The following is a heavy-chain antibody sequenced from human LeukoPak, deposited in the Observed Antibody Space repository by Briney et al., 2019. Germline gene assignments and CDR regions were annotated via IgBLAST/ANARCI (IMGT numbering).Heavy chain of an antibody. Sequence: SGGSLRLSCAASGFTFSSHGMHWVRQAPGKGLEWVAVIWYDGSNKYYADSVKGRFTISRDNSKNTLYLQMNSLRAEDTAVYYCARDRPLGVYCSSTSCYDSWFDPWGQGTLVTVSS. D-gene: IGHD2-2*01. CDR1: GFTFSSHG. CDR3: ARDRPLGVYCSSTSCYDSWFDP. J-gene: IGHJ5*02. V-gene: IGHV3-33*01. CDR2: IWYDGSNK.